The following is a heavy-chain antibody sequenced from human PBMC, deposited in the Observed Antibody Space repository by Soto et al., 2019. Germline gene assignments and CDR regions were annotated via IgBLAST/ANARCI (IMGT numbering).Heavy chain of an antibody. CDR3: ARGIAAARNWFDP. Sequence: QVQLVQSGAEVKKPGASVKVSCKASGYTFTGFYLNWLRQAPGQGLEWMGWINPNSGGTNNAQKFQGRDTMTRDTSISNAYMELSRLRSDDTAVYDCARGIAAARNWFDPWDQGTLVTVSS. V-gene: IGHV1-2*02. J-gene: IGHJ5*02. D-gene: IGHD6-13*01. CDR1: GYTFTGFY. CDR2: INPNSGGT.